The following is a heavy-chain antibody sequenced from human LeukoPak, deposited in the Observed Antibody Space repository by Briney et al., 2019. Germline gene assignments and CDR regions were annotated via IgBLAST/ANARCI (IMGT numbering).Heavy chain of an antibody. CDR1: GYSFTTYW. D-gene: IGHD2-2*01. V-gene: IGHV5-51*01. Sequence: NRGESLKISCRGSGYSFTTYWIGWVRQMPGKGLEWMGIIYPGDSDTRYTPSFQGQVTMSADKSINTAYPQWSSLRASDTAMYYCARRQGCSSSSCPPDYWGQGTLVTVSP. J-gene: IGHJ4*02. CDR3: ARRQGCSSSSCPPDY. CDR2: IYPGDSDT.